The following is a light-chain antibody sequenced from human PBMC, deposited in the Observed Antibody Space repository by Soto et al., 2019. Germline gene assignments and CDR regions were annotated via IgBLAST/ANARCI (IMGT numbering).Light chain of an antibody. CDR1: QSVSSN. J-gene: IGKJ1*01. CDR2: GAS. V-gene: IGKV3-15*01. Sequence: EIVMTQSPATLSVSPGERATLSCRASQSVSSNFAWYQQKPGQAPRLLIYGASTRATGIPARFSGSGSGTEFTLTIGSLQSEDFAVYYCQQYNNWPLGTFGQGTKVEIK. CDR3: QQYNNWPLGT.